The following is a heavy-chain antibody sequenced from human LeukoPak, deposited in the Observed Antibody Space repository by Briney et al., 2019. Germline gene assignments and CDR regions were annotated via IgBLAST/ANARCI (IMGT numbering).Heavy chain of an antibody. V-gene: IGHV3-48*03. J-gene: IGHJ6*04. CDR3: AELGITMIGGV. CDR2: ISSSGSTI. Sequence: GGSLRLSCIASGFTFSRYEMNWVRQAPGKGLEWVSYISSSGSTIYYADSVKGRFTISRDNAKNSLYLQMNSLRAEDTAVYYCAELGITMIGGVWGKGTTVTISS. D-gene: IGHD3-10*02. CDR1: GFTFSRYE.